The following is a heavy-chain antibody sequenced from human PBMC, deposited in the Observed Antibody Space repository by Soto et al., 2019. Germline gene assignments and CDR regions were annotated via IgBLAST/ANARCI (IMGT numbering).Heavy chain of an antibody. CDR3: ARVYSGTSWELSYFDY. D-gene: IGHD1-26*01. CDR2: IRNKFNSYTT. V-gene: IGHV3-72*01. J-gene: IGHJ4*02. Sequence: AGGSLRLSCAASGFTFSDHYMDWVRQAPGKGLEWVGRIRNKFNSYTTEYAASVQRRFTISRDDSKNSLYLQMNSLETEDTAVYYCARVYSGTSWELSYFDYWGQGTQVTVSS. CDR1: GFTFSDHY.